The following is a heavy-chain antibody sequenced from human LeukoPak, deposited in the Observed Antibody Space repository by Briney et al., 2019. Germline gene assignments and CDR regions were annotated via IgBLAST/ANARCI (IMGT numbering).Heavy chain of an antibody. D-gene: IGHD3-10*01. Sequence: SSETLSLTCAVYGGSFSGYYWSWIRQPPGKGLEWIGEINHSGSTNYNPSLKSRVTISVDTSKNQFSLKLSSVTAADTAVYYCARPHYGSGSYNYWGQGSLVTVS. V-gene: IGHV4-34*01. J-gene: IGHJ4*02. CDR2: INHSGST. CDR1: GGSFSGYY. CDR3: ARPHYGSGSYNY.